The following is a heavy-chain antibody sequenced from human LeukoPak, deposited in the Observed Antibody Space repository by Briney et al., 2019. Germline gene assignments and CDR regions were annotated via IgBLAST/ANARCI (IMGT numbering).Heavy chain of an antibody. CDR1: GVSFNDYY. J-gene: IGHJ4*02. V-gene: IGHV4-34*01. Sequence: PSETLSLTCAVSGVSFNDYYWSWVRQTPGKGLEWVGEINHSGYTNDSPSLKSRVTLSIDTSRKQFSLNLRSVTVADSGIYYCARMTTGHDYWGQGTLVTVSS. CDR2: INHSGYT. CDR3: ARMTTGHDY. D-gene: IGHD4-17*01.